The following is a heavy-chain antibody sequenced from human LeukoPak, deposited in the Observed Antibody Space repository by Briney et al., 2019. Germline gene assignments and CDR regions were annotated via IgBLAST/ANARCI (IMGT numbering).Heavy chain of an antibody. D-gene: IGHD6-13*01. CDR3: ARGAAAGTMWGGFDY. J-gene: IGHJ4*02. Sequence: GGSLRLSCAASGFTFSSYAMSWVRQAPGKGLEWVSAISGSGGSTYYADSVKGRFTISRDNAKNTLYLQMNSLRAEDTAVYYCARGAAAGTMWGGFDYWGQGTLVTVSS. V-gene: IGHV3-23*01. CDR2: ISGSGGST. CDR1: GFTFSSYA.